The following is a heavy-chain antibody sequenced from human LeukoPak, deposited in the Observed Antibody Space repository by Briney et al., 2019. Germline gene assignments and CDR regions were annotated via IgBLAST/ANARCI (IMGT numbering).Heavy chain of an antibody. D-gene: IGHD3-10*01. V-gene: IGHV3-33*01. Sequence: GGSLRLSCEASGFTFRRYGMHWVRQAPGKGLEWVAVVWFDGRKEYYIDSVKGRFTIARDNSKNTLYLQMNSLRAEDTAVYYCARDLGDYYGSGSYYYYWGQGTLVTVSS. CDR1: GFTFRRYG. J-gene: IGHJ4*02. CDR3: ARDLGDYYGSGSYYYY. CDR2: VWFDGRKE.